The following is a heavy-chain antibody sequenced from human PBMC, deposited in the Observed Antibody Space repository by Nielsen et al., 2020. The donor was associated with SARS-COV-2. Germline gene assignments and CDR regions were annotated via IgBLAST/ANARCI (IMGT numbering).Heavy chain of an antibody. Sequence: GGSLRLSCAASGFTFSRHAMNWVRQAPGKGLEWVSIIGAGGDNIYYADSVKGRHTISRDNSKNMLYLQMNSLRAEDTAVYYCAKVRLFPPSDTTMTHYFQHWGPGTLVAVSS. CDR1: GFTFSRHA. J-gene: IGHJ1*01. D-gene: IGHD5-18*01. CDR3: AKVRLFPPSDTTMTHYFQH. CDR2: IGAGGDNI. V-gene: IGHV3-23*01.